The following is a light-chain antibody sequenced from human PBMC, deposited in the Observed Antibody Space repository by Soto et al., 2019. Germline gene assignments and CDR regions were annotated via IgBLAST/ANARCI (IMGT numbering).Light chain of an antibody. CDR3: GSYTSSSTVV. CDR2: EVS. V-gene: IGLV2-14*01. J-gene: IGLJ3*02. Sequence: QSALTQPASVSGSPGQSITISCTGTSSDVGGYNYVSWYQHHPGKAPKLMIYEVSNRPSGVSNRFSGSKSGNTASLTISGLQAEDGADYYCGSYTSSSTVVFGGGTKLTVL. CDR1: SSDVGGYNY.